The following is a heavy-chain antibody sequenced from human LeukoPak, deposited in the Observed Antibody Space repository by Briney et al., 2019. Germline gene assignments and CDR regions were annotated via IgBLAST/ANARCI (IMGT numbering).Heavy chain of an antibody. Sequence: SETLSLTCTVSGGSISSSSYYWGWIRQPPGKGLEWIGSIYYSGSTYYNPSLKSRVTISVDTSKNQFSLKLSSVTAADTAVYYCARVSPNALYNWNYFGDAFDIWGQGTMVTVSS. CDR1: GGSISSSSYY. CDR3: ARVSPNALYNWNYFGDAFDI. V-gene: IGHV4-39*01. CDR2: IYYSGST. D-gene: IGHD1-7*01. J-gene: IGHJ3*02.